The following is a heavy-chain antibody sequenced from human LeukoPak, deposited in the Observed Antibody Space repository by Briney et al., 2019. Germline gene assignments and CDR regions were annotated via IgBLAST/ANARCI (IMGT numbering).Heavy chain of an antibody. CDR1: GFTFSRFG. CDR2: ISYDGRNK. Sequence: GKSLRLSCGASGFTFSRFGIHWVRQAPGKGLEWVSVISYDGRNKHYADSVKGRFTISRDNSKNTLFLQMNSLRAEDTAVYYCARGPNSNWSGLDFWGQGTLLTVSS. V-gene: IGHV3-30*04. J-gene: IGHJ4*02. D-gene: IGHD6-6*01. CDR3: ARGPNSNWSGLDF.